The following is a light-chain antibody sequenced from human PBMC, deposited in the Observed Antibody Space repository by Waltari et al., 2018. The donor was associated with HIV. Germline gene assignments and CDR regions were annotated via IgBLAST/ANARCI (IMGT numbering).Light chain of an antibody. Sequence: QSALTQPASVSGSPGQSITISCTGHSSDIANYNLVSWCPQHPAKTPKLIIYELTKRPSGVCQRFASSKSGNTASLTISGLLAEDEADYYCCAYASRARYYVVGGGTAVTVL. CDR2: ELT. V-gene: IGLV2-23*02. CDR1: SSDIANYNL. J-gene: IGLJ1*01. CDR3: CAYASRARYYV.